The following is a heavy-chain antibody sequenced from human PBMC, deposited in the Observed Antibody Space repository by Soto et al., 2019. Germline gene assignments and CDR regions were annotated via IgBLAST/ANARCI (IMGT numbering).Heavy chain of an antibody. CDR3: ARSRFGELFGWFDP. CDR2: INPNSGGT. V-gene: IGHV1-2*02. Sequence: QVQLVQSGAEVKKPGASVKVSCKASGYTFTGYYMHWVRPAPGQGPEWMGGINPNSGGTNYAQKFQGRGTMTRDPPLRTAYLELSRLRSDNTAVYYCARSRFGELFGWFDPWGQGTLVTVSS. D-gene: IGHD3-10*01. CDR1: GYTFTGYY. J-gene: IGHJ5*02.